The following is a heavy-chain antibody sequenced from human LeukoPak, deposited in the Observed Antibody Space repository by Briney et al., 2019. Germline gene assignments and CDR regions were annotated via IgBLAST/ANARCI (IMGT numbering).Heavy chain of an antibody. V-gene: IGHV1-2*02. CDR2: INPNSGGT. J-gene: IGHJ4*02. CDR3: AKGGGFGKYYFDY. D-gene: IGHD3-16*01. Sequence: ASVKVSCKASGYTFTGYYMHWVRQAPGQGLEWMGWINPNSGGTNYAQKFQGRFTISRDTSENMVFLQMNSLRAEDTAVYYCAKGGGFGKYYFDYWGQGTLVTVSS. CDR1: GYTFTGYY.